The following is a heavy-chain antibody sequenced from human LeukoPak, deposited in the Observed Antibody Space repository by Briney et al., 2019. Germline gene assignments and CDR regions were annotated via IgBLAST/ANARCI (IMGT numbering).Heavy chain of an antibody. D-gene: IGHD3-22*01. J-gene: IGHJ4*02. V-gene: IGHV3-23*01. CDR3: AKDLISYDSSGYLY. Sequence: GGSLRLSCAASGFTFSSYAMSWVRQAPGEGLEWVSAISGSGGSTYYADSVKGRFTISRDNSRNTLYLQMNSLRAEDTAVYYCAKDLISYDSSGYLYWGQGTLVTVSS. CDR2: ISGSGGST. CDR1: GFTFSSYA.